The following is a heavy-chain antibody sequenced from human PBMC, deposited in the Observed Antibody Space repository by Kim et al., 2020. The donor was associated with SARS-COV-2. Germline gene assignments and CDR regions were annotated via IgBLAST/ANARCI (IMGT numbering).Heavy chain of an antibody. CDR3: ATGSGNDPFYFDY. V-gene: IGHV3-11*01. CDR2: SSRTGSAT. Sequence: GGSLRLSCAASGFTFSDYQMSWIRQAPGKGLEWVSYSSRTGSATFYADSVKGRFTISRDNAKNSLYLQMNSLRVEDTAVYFCATGSGNDPFYFDYWGQAT. CDR1: GFTFSDYQ. D-gene: IGHD3-10*01. J-gene: IGHJ4*02.